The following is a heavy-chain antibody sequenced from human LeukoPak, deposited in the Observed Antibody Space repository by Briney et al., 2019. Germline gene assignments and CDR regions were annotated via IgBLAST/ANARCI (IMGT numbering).Heavy chain of an antibody. CDR1: GFNFSNYW. V-gene: IGHV3-7*01. J-gene: IGHJ4*02. CDR2: IQQHGSET. CDR3: ASRSSVAGTGPG. Sequence: GSLRLSCEASGFNFSNYWMSWVRQAPGKGLEWVANIQQHGSETYYVDSVKGRFTISRDNAKNSLYLQMNSLRAEDTAVYYCASRSSVAGTGPGWGQGTLVTVSS. D-gene: IGHD6-13*01.